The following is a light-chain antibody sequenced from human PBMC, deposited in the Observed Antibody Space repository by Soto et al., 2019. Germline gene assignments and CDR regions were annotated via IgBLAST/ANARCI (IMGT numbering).Light chain of an antibody. CDR2: DTF. CDR1: QSICSW. CDR3: QQDNSYSPLT. Sequence: DIQMTKSPSSLSASVGDRVSITCRASQSICSWLAWYQQKPGKAPKLLMFDTFSLESGVPSRFSGSRSVAEFTLTIISQQHDDYATYYCQQDNSYSPLTFGGGTKVEIK. V-gene: IGKV1-5*01. J-gene: IGKJ4*01.